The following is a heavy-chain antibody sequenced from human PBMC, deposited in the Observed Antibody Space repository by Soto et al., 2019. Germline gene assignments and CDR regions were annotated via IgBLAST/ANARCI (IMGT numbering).Heavy chain of an antibody. J-gene: IGHJ6*02. CDR2: ISYDGSNK. D-gene: IGHD2-2*01. V-gene: IGHV3-30-3*01. Sequence: GGSLRLSCAASGFTFSSYAMHWVRQAPGKGLEWVAVISYDGSNKYYADSVKGRFTISRDNSKNTLYLQMNSLRAEDTAVYYCTRQVVPAAISSYYYYGMDVWGQGTTVTVSS. CDR1: GFTFSSYA. CDR3: TRQVVPAAISSYYYYGMDV.